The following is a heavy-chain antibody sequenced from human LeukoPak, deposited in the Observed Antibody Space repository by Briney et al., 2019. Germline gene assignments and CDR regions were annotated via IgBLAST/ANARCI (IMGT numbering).Heavy chain of an antibody. J-gene: IGHJ4*02. CDR3: AGSPNPYYFDF. CDR1: GGSISSYY. CDR2: IYYTGNT. V-gene: IGHV4-59*01. D-gene: IGHD6-19*01. Sequence: SETLSLTCTVSGGSISSYYWSLIRQSPEKGLEWIGYIYYTGNTNYNPSLKSRVTILVDASKNQFSLNLSSVTAADMAVYYCAGSPNPYYFDFWGQGSLVTVSS.